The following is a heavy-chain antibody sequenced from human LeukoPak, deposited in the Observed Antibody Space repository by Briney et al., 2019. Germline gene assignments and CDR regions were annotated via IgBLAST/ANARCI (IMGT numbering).Heavy chain of an antibody. D-gene: IGHD7-27*01. CDR2: IYPGDSDT. V-gene: IGHV5-51*01. CDR1: GYSFTSYW. CDR3: ARLRVTGEFYYYYYMDV. J-gene: IGHJ6*03. Sequence: GESLKISCKGSGYSFTSYWIGWVRQMPGKGLEWMGIIYPGDSDTRYSPSFRGQVTISADKSISTAYLQWSSLKAPDTAMYYCARLRVTGEFYYYYYMDVWGEGTTVTVSS.